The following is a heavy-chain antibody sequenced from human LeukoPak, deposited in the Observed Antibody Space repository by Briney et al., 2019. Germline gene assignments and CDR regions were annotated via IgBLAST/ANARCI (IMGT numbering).Heavy chain of an antibody. J-gene: IGHJ4*02. D-gene: IGHD6-19*01. CDR2: IWYDGSNK. CDR3: AKDLTAVAGENGFFDY. Sequence: GGSLRLSCAASGFTFSSYGMHWVRQAPGKGLEWVAVIWYDGSNKYYADSVKGRFTISRDNPKNTLYLQMNSLRAEDTAVYYCAKDLTAVAGENGFFDYWGQGTLVTVSS. CDR1: GFTFSSYG. V-gene: IGHV3-33*06.